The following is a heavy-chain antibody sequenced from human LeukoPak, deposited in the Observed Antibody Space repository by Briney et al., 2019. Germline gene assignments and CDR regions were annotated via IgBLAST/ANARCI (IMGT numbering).Heavy chain of an antibody. CDR1: GFTFSNYV. CDR3: AKVWVNGAGGLDY. D-gene: IGHD3-16*01. CDR2: ISGSGGST. Sequence: GGSLRLSCAASGFTFSNYVMSWVRQAPGEGLEWVSAISGSGGSTYYADSVKGRFTISRDNSKNTLYLQMNSLRAEDTAVYYCAKVWVNGAGGLDYWGQGTLVTVSS. J-gene: IGHJ4*02. V-gene: IGHV3-23*01.